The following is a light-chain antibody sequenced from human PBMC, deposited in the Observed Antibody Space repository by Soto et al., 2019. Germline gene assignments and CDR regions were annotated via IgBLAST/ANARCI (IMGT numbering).Light chain of an antibody. V-gene: IGKV3-15*01. CDR3: QQYNHWPPWT. CDR1: QSVSSN. Sequence: EIVMTQSPATLSVPPGERATLSCRASQSVSSNLAWYQQKPGQAPRLLIYGASTRATGIPARFSGSGSGTEFTLTISSLQSEDFAVSYCQQYNHWPPWTFGQGTKVEIK. CDR2: GAS. J-gene: IGKJ1*01.